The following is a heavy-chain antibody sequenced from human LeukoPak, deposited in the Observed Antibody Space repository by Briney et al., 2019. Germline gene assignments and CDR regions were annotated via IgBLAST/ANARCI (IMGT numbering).Heavy chain of an antibody. D-gene: IGHD3-10*01. CDR1: GGSINSYY. Sequence: SGTLSLTCTVSGGSINSYYWGWVWQPAGKGLEWIGRIYPTGTTNYSPSFKSRLTMSLDTSKNQFSLKLRSVTAADTAVYYCGRQGYTASYYFVDYWSQGTLVTVSS. CDR3: GRQGYTASYYFVDY. J-gene: IGHJ4*02. CDR2: IYPTGTT. V-gene: IGHV4-4*07.